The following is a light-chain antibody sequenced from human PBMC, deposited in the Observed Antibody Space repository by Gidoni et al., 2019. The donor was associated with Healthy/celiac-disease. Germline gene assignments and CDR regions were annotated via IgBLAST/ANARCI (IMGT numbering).Light chain of an antibody. J-gene: IGKJ4*01. Sequence: DIQMTQSPSSLSASVGDGVTITCRSSQSISSYLNWYQQKPGKAPKLLIYAASSLQSGVPSRFSGSGSGTDFTLTISSLQPEEFATYYCQQSYSTLLTFGGXTKVEIK. CDR1: QSISSY. CDR3: QQSYSTLLT. CDR2: AAS. V-gene: IGKV1-39*01.